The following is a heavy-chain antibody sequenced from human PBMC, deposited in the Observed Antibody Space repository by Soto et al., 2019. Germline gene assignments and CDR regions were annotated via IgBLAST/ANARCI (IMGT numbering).Heavy chain of an antibody. CDR3: ARAVAVAADFDY. D-gene: IGHD6-19*01. V-gene: IGHV1-3*05. CDR1: GYTFTGYA. CDR2: INAGNGNT. Sequence: QVQLVQSGAEEKKPGASVKVSCKASGYTFTGYAVHWVRQAPGQRLEWMGWINAGNGNTKYSQKFQGRVTITRDTSWSSAARELRSRISKATAVYYCARAVAVAADFDYWGQGPLFTVSS. J-gene: IGHJ4*02.